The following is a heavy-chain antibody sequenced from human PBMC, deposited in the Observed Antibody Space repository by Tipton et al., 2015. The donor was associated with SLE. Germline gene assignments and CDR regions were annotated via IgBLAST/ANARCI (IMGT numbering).Heavy chain of an antibody. Sequence: LSLTCIVSGETISSPSHYWAWIRQPPGKGLEWIGTIHYSGTTYYNPSLRSRVTISVDTSKNQFSLKLSSVTAADTAVYYCARLPTGFPNWFDPWGQGTLVTVSS. V-gene: IGHV4-39*01. CDR1: GETISSPSHY. CDR3: ARLPTGFPNWFDP. J-gene: IGHJ5*02. CDR2: IHYSGTT. D-gene: IGHD4-17*01.